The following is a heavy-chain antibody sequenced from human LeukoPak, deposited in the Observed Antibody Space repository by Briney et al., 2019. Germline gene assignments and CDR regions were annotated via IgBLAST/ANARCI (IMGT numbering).Heavy chain of an antibody. V-gene: IGHV4-39*07. CDR3: ARVSRGNSVGGDY. Sequence: GSLRLSCAASRFTFSSYSMNWIRQPPGKGLEWIGSIYYSGSTYYNPSLKSRVTISLDTSKNQFSLKLSSVTAADTAMYYCARVSRGNSVGGDYWGQGTLVTVSS. CDR1: RFTFSSYS. CDR2: IYYSGST. D-gene: IGHD4-23*01. J-gene: IGHJ4*02.